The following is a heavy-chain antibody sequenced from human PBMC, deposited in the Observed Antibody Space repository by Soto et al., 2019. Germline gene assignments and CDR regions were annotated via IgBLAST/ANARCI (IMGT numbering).Heavy chain of an antibody. V-gene: IGHV1-18*01. CDR3: ARKGGEWEPADY. Sequence: QVQLVQSGAEVKSPGASVKGSCKASGYNFSNNGINWVRQAPGQGLEWMGWISAYTGNTKYAQSFQGRVTMTTDTATSTAYLELRTLRYDDTAVYYCARKGGEWEPADYWGQGTLVTVSS. CDR2: ISAYTGNT. CDR1: GYNFSNNG. D-gene: IGHD1-26*01. J-gene: IGHJ4*02.